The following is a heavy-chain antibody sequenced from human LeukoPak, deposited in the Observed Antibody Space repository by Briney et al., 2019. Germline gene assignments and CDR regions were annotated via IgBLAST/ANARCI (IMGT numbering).Heavy chain of an antibody. CDR1: GFTFSSNA. D-gene: IGHD3-22*01. CDR3: AKANYYDSSGYYENLDY. CDR2: ISGSGGST. V-gene: IGHV3-23*01. Sequence: AGGSLILSCAASGFTFSSNAMSWVRQAPGKGLEWVSAISGSGGSTYYADSVKGRFTISRDNSKNTLYLQMNSLRAEDTAVYYCAKANYYDSSGYYENLDYWGQGTLVTVSS. J-gene: IGHJ4*02.